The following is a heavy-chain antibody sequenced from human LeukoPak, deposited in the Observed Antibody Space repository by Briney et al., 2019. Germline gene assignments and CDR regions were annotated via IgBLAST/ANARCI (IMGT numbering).Heavy chain of an antibody. V-gene: IGHV5-51*07. J-gene: IGHJ4*02. CDR3: ARHGTGETGHY. CDR1: GYSFTSYW. D-gene: IGHD1-1*01. CDR2: IYPGGSDT. Sequence: GESLKISSKGSGYSFTSYWIGWVQQMPGERLEWMGIIYPGGSDTRYSLYIQGHVTIAADKSIISAYLQSRTLTASDAAIYDCARHGTGETGHYWGQGTLVTVSS.